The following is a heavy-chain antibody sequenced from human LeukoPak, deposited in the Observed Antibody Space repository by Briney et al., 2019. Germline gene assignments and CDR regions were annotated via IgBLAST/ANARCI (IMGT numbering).Heavy chain of an antibody. V-gene: IGHV4-39*01. J-gene: IGHJ4*02. D-gene: IGHD5-18*01. CDR2: IYYSGST. Sequence: SETLSLTCTVSGGSISSSSYYWGWIRQPPGKGLEWIGSIYYSGSTYYNPSLKSRVTISVDTSKNQFSLKLSSVTAADTAVYYCARVDAISEIQLWSHYDYWGQGTLVTVSS. CDR1: GGSISSSSYY. CDR3: ARVDAISEIQLWSHYDY.